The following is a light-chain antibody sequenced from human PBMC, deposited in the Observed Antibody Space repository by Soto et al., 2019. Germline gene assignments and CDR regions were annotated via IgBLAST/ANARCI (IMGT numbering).Light chain of an antibody. J-gene: IGKJ5*01. CDR3: PQHNRWPIT. V-gene: IGKV3D-15*01. CDR1: QSAGNF. Sequence: IVMTQAPATLSVSTGETASLSCRASQSAGNFLAWYQQKPGQAPRLLIYYISTRATGIPARFSGSGSGTEFTLTINSLQSEDSAVYYCPQHNRWPITFGQGTRLEIK. CDR2: YIS.